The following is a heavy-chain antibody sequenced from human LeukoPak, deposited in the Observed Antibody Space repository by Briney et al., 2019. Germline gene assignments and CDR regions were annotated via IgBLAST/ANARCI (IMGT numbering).Heavy chain of an antibody. Sequence: PGGSLRLSCAVSGFTFSDYVMNWVRQAPGKGLEWVASIQSNGNEKYSSDSLEGRFTISRDNSKNTLYLEMSTVRPEDTAVFYCARGFTSWPQGPYYFDYWGQGILIAVSS. V-gene: IGHV3-30*02. J-gene: IGHJ4*02. CDR2: IQSNGNEK. CDR3: ARGFTSWPQGPYYFDY. CDR1: GFTFSDYV. D-gene: IGHD2-2*01.